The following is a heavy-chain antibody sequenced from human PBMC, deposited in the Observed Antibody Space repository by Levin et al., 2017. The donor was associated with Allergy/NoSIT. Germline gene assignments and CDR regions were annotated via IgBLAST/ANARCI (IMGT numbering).Heavy chain of an antibody. V-gene: IGHV3-11*01. J-gene: IGHJ5*02. Sequence: GGSLRLSCAASGFTFSDYYMSWIRQAPGKGLEWVSYISSSGSTIYYADSVKGRFTISRDNAKNSLYLQMNSLRAEDTAVYYCARVAAVAEARFDPWGQGTLVTVSS. D-gene: IGHD6-19*01. CDR1: GFTFSDYY. CDR2: ISSSGSTI. CDR3: ARVAAVAEARFDP.